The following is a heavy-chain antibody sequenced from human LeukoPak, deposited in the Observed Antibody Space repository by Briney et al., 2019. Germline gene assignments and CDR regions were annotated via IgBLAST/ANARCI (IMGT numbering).Heavy chain of an antibody. CDR2: IWYDGSNK. CDR3: AREPLLWFGELSHYFDY. Sequence: GGSLRLSCAASGFTFSSYGMHWGRQAPGKGLGWVAFIWYDGSNKYYADSVKGRFTISRDNSKSTLYLQMNSLRDEDTAVYYCAREPLLWFGELSHYFDYWGQGTLVTVSS. CDR1: GFTFSSYG. J-gene: IGHJ4*02. V-gene: IGHV3-30*02. D-gene: IGHD3-10*01.